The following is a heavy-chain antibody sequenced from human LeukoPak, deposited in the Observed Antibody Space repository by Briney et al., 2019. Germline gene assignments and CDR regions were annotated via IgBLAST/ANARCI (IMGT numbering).Heavy chain of an antibody. D-gene: IGHD5-24*01. CDR3: TRRAARWQFDL. CDR2: INWKTGNG. J-gene: IGHJ2*01. Sequence: WRRHTTERGLEWVSGINWKTGNGIYADSVKGRFTISRDNAKNSLYLQMSSLRAEDTALYYCTRRAARWQFDLWGRGTLLTVSP. V-gene: IGHV3-9*01.